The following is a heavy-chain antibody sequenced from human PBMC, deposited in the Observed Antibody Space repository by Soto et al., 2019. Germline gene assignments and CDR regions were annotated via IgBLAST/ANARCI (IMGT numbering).Heavy chain of an antibody. Sequence: QVQLVQSGADVNKPGSSVKVSCKASGGTFSSYAISWVRQAPGQGLEWVGGIIPRFGTADYAQKFQGRVTITADESTSTAYMELSSLRSEDTAMYYCAKVKYDSSGYYRNFDYWGQGTLVTVSS. CDR1: GGTFSSYA. V-gene: IGHV1-69*01. J-gene: IGHJ4*02. CDR2: IIPRFGTA. CDR3: AKVKYDSSGYYRNFDY. D-gene: IGHD3-22*01.